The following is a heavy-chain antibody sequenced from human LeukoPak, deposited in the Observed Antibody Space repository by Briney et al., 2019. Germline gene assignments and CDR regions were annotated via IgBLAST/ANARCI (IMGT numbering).Heavy chain of an antibody. J-gene: IGHJ4*02. Sequence: ASVKVSCKASGYTFTSYYMHWVRQAPGQGLEWMGIINPSGGSTSYAQKFQGRVTMTRDTSISTAYMELSRLRSDDTAVYYCARGQYCSSTSCFPDYWGQGTLVTVSS. CDR1: GYTFTSYY. CDR2: INPSGGST. CDR3: ARGQYCSSTSCFPDY. V-gene: IGHV1-46*01. D-gene: IGHD2-2*01.